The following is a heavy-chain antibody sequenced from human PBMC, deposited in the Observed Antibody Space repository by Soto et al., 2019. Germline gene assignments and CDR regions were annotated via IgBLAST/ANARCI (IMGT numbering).Heavy chain of an antibody. J-gene: IGHJ4*02. CDR3: ARGGMTTVVTDY. CDR1: GYTFTGYY. CDR2: INPNSGGT. Sequence: QVQLVQSGAEVKKPGASVKVSCKASGYTFTGYYMHWVRQAPGQGLEWMGWINPNSGGTNYAQKFEGRVTRTRDTSSSTADMELSRLRSDDTAGYYCARGGMTTVVTDYWGQGALVTVSS. D-gene: IGHD4-17*01. V-gene: IGHV1-2*02.